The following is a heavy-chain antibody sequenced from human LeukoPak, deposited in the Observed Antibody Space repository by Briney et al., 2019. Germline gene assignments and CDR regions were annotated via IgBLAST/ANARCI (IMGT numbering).Heavy chain of an antibody. V-gene: IGHV3-21*04. CDR2: ISSGGAYI. J-gene: IGHJ4*02. CDR3: TSGSYLRFFDY. D-gene: IGHD1-26*01. Sequence: GGSLRLSCAASGFTFSTYSMNWVRQAPGKGLECVSSISSGGAYIYYADSVKGRFTISRDNSKNTLYLQMNSLRAEDTAVYYCTSGSYLRFFDYWGQGTLVTVSS. CDR1: GFTFSTYS.